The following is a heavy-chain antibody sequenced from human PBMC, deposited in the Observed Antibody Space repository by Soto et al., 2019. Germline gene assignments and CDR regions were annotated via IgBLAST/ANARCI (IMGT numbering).Heavy chain of an antibody. Sequence: QVQLQESGPGLVKPSETLSLTCIVSGGFISSYYWSWIRQPAGKGLEWIGRIYTSGSTNYNPSLKSRVTRSEDTSKNQFSLKLSSVTAADTAVYYCARDRGRDPTTALYGSGSYHHYYYYGLDVWGQGTTVTVSS. CDR1: GGFISSYY. D-gene: IGHD3-10*01. V-gene: IGHV4-4*07. J-gene: IGHJ6*02. CDR3: ARDRGRDPTTALYGSGSYHHYYYYGLDV. CDR2: IYTSGST.